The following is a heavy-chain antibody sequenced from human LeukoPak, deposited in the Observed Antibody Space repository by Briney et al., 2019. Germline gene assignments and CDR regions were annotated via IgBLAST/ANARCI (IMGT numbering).Heavy chain of an antibody. CDR3: ARDSVKNQLEPFWFDY. Sequence: GTSLRLSCAASGFTFSHYSMHWVRQAPGKGLEWVAVISYDGSNKYYADSVKGRFTISRDNSKSTLWLQMNSLRAEDTAVYYCARDSVKNQLEPFWFDYWGQGTLVTVSS. CDR1: GFTFSHYS. V-gene: IGHV3-30*17. D-gene: IGHD1-1*01. CDR2: ISYDGSNK. J-gene: IGHJ4*02.